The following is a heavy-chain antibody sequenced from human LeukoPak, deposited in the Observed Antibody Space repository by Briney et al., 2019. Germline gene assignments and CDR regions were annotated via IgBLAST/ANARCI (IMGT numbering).Heavy chain of an antibody. J-gene: IGHJ3*02. CDR1: GGSFSGYY. Sequence: SETLSLTCAVYGGSFSGYYWGWIRQPPGKGLEWIGEINHSGSTNYNPSLKSRVTISVDASKNQFSLKLSSVTAADTAVYYCAGQSLRYFDWSYAFDIWGQGTMVTVSS. V-gene: IGHV4-34*01. D-gene: IGHD3-9*01. CDR2: INHSGST. CDR3: AGQSLRYFDWSYAFDI.